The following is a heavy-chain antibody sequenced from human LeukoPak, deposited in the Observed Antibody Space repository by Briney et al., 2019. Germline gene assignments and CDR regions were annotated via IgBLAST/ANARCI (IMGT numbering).Heavy chain of an antibody. CDR1: GLTLKNAW. D-gene: IGHD4-11*01. CDR3: SLDLYSKYKGYFDY. CDR2: IKSKREGGAT. V-gene: IGHV3-15*05. Sequence: PGRSLRLSCAASGLTLKNAWMGSGRQAPARGQWWVLGIKSKREGGATDYAAPVKGRFTISRDDARNTLYLQMNSLKTEDTAVYYCSLDLYSKYKGYFDYWGQGTLVTVSS. J-gene: IGHJ4*02.